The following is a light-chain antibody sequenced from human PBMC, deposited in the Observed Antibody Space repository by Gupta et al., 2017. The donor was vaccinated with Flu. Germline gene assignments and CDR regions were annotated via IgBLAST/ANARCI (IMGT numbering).Light chain of an antibody. CDR3: SSYAGSNNVV. J-gene: IGLJ2*01. CDR2: EVS. Sequence: QSALTHPPSASWSPGQSVTISCTGTSSDVGGYNYVSWYQQHPGKAPKLMIYEVSKRPSGVPDRFSGSKSGNTASLTVSGLQAEDEADYYCSSYAGSNNVVFGGGTKLTVL. V-gene: IGLV2-8*01. CDR1: SSDVGGYNY.